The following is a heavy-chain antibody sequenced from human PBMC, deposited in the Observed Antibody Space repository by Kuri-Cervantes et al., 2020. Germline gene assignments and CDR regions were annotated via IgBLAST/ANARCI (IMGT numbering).Heavy chain of an antibody. V-gene: IGHV4-59*12. J-gene: IGHJ3*02. CDR1: GGSISSYY. CDR3: ARVGTYYDSSGYSTCDAFDI. Sequence: SETLSLTCTVSGGSISSYYWSWIRQPPGKGLEWTGSIYYSGSTYYNPSLKSRVTISVDTSKNQFSLKLSSVTAADTAVYYCARVGTYYDSSGYSTCDAFDIWGQGTMVTVSS. D-gene: IGHD3-22*01. CDR2: IYYSGST.